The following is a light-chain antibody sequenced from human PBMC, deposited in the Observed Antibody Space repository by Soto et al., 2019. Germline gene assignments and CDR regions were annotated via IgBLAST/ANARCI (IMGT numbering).Light chain of an antibody. Sequence: QSALTQPPSASGSPEQSVTISCTGTSSDVGGYNYVSWYQQHPGKAPKLMIYEVSKRPSGVPDRFSGSKSGNTASLTVSGLQAEDEADYYCSSYAGSNLGVFGGGTKVTVL. J-gene: IGLJ3*02. V-gene: IGLV2-8*01. CDR3: SSYAGSNLGV. CDR1: SSDVGGYNY. CDR2: EVS.